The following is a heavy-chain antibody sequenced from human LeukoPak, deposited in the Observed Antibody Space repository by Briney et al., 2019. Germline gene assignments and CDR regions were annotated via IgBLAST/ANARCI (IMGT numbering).Heavy chain of an antibody. CDR2: IHNSGNT. V-gene: IGHV4-31*03. D-gene: IGHD2-15*01. CDR1: GGSISGGGSS. CDR3: ASASLGYCSGGSCYYPIDY. J-gene: IGHJ4*02. Sequence: SETLSLTCTVSGGSISGGGSSWSWIRQPPGKGLEWIGHIHNSGNTYHNPSLKSRITISVDTSKNQFSLKLTAVTAADTAVYYCASASLGYCSGGSCYYPIDYWGQGTLVTVSS.